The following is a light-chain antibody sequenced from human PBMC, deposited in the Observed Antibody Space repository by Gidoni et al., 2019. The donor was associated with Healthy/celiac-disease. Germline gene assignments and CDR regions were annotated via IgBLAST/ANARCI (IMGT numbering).Light chain of an antibody. Sequence: EIVLPPSPGTLSLSPGERATLSCRASQSVSSSYLACYQQKPGQAPRLLIYGASSRATGLPDRFSGSGSGTDFTLTSSRLEPEDFAVYYCQQYGSSQITFGQGTRLEIK. CDR3: QQYGSSQIT. V-gene: IGKV3-20*01. CDR1: QSVSSSY. CDR2: GAS. J-gene: IGKJ5*01.